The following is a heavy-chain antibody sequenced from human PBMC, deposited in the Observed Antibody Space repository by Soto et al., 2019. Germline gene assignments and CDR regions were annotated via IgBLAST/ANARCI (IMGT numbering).Heavy chain of an antibody. V-gene: IGHV1-2*02. CDR3: ARVEDTARVLDY. J-gene: IGHJ4*02. Sequence: ASVKVSCKASGYTFSDYYIHWVRQAPGQGLEWMGWINPNSGGTKYAPKFQGGVTMTRDTSITTAYMELSRLRSGDTAVYYCARVEDTARVLDYWGQGTLVTVSS. CDR2: INPNSGGT. D-gene: IGHD5-18*01. CDR1: GYTFSDYY.